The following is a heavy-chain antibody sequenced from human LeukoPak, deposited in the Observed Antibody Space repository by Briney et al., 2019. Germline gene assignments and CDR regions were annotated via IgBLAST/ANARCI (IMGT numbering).Heavy chain of an antibody. V-gene: IGHV3-43*02. J-gene: IGHJ4*02. CDR3: TRESESSGWYDY. CDR2: ISGDGGST. D-gene: IGHD6-19*01. Sequence: GGSLRLSCAAPGFMFHDYAIHWVRQAPGKGLEWVSLISGDGGSTFYADSVKGRFTISRDNSKNSLYLQMNSLRSDDTALYYCTRESESSGWYDYWGQGTLVTVSS. CDR1: GFMFHDYA.